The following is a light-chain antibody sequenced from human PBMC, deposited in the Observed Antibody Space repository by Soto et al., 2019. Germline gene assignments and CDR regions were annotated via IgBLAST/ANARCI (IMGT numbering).Light chain of an antibody. J-gene: IGKJ5*01. V-gene: IGKV2-28*01. CDR2: WGS. Sequence: DIVMTQSPLSLPVTPGEPASISCRSSQSLLHSNGYNYFDWYLQKQGQSPQLLIYWGSNRASGVPDRCSGSGSGRVFTLKISRVEAEDVGVYYCMQALETPFTFGHGTRLEI. CDR3: MQALETPFT. CDR1: QSLLHSNGYNY.